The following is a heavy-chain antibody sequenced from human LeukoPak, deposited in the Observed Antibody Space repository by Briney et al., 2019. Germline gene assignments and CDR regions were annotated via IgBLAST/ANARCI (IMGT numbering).Heavy chain of an antibody. CDR3: ARAPRIATAGFYFDY. V-gene: IGHV4-39*07. J-gene: IGHJ4*02. CDR2: IYYSGST. D-gene: IGHD6-13*01. Sequence: SETLSLTCTVSGGSISSSTYYWGWIRQPPGKGLEWIGTIYYSGSTYYNPSLKSRVTTSVDTSKNLFSVKLSSVTAADTAVYYCARAPRIATAGFYFDYWGQGSLVTVSS. CDR1: GGSISSSTYY.